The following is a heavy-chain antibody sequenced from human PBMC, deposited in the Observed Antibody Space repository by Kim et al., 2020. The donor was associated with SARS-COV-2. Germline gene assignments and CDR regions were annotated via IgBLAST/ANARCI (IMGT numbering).Heavy chain of an antibody. Sequence: YPAPVKGRFTISRDDSKNTLYLQMNSLKTEDTAVYYCTTDTYYYDSSGLYWGQGTLVTVSS. V-gene: IGHV3-15*01. CDR3: TTDTYYYDSSGLY. J-gene: IGHJ4*02. D-gene: IGHD3-22*01.